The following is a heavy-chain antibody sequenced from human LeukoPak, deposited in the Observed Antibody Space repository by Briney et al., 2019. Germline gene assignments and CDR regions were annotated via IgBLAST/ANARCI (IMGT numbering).Heavy chain of an antibody. CDR1: GFTLSSYA. D-gene: IGHD6-19*01. Sequence: PGGSLRLSCVASGFTLSSYAMSWVRQAPGKGLEWVSTISGSGLSTYYADSVKGRFTISGDNSNNTLYLQMNSLRVEDTAVYYCAKSRVAVAAPRNWFDPWGQGTLVTVSS. CDR2: ISGSGLST. CDR3: AKSRVAVAAPRNWFDP. V-gene: IGHV3-23*01. J-gene: IGHJ5*02.